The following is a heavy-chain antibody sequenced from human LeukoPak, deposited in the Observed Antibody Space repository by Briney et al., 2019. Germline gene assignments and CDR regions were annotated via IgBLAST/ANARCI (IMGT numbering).Heavy chain of an antibody. V-gene: IGHV4-4*07. J-gene: IGHJ5*02. CDR3: ARHDFWSGYMANNCFDH. D-gene: IGHD3-3*01. CDR1: GGSISSYY. CDR2: IYTSGST. Sequence: SETLSLTCTVSGGSISSYYWSWLRQPAGKGLEWIGRIYTSGSTNYNPSLKSRVTMSVDTSKHQFSLKLNSVTAADTAVYYCARHDFWSGYMANNCFDHWGQGTLVTVSS.